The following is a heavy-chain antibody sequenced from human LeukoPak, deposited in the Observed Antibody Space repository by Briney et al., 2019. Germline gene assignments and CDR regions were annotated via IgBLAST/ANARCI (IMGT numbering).Heavy chain of an antibody. CDR1: GGSISHYY. J-gene: IGHJ6*02. V-gene: IGHV4-4*07. CDR2: IYTSGST. Sequence: SETLSLTCTVSGGSISHYYWSWIRQPAGKGLEWIGRIYTSGSTNYNPSLKSRVTMSVDRSKNQFSLKLSSVTAADTAVYFCAGARYYYDNGFYYYYYGMDVWGQGTTVTVSS. CDR3: AGARYYYDNGFYYYYYGMDV. D-gene: IGHD3-22*01.